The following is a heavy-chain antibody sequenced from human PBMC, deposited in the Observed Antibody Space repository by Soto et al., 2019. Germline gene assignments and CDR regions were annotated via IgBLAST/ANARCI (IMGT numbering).Heavy chain of an antibody. V-gene: IGHV5-10-1*01. J-gene: IGHJ4*02. Sequence: GESLTISCKGSGYSFAGYWLTWVLQKPGKGLEWMGRIDPSDSQTYYSPSFRGHVTIPVTKSITTVFLQWSSLRASDTAMYYCARQIYDSDTGPNFKYYFDSWGQGTPVTVSS. CDR3: ARQIYDSDTGPNFKYYFDS. CDR2: IDPSDSQT. D-gene: IGHD3-22*01. CDR1: GYSFAGYW.